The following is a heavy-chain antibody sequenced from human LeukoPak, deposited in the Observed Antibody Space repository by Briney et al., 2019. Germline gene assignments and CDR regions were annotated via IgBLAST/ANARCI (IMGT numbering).Heavy chain of an antibody. CDR1: GGSISSSSYY. Sequence: SETLSLTCTVSGGSISSSSYYWGWIRQPPGKGLEWIGSIYYSGSTYYNPSLKSRVTISVDTSKNQFSLKLSSVTAADTAVYYCARGPPKSINMIVANWFDPWGQGTLVTVSS. J-gene: IGHJ5*02. CDR2: IYYSGST. V-gene: IGHV4-39*07. D-gene: IGHD3-22*01. CDR3: ARGPPKSINMIVANWFDP.